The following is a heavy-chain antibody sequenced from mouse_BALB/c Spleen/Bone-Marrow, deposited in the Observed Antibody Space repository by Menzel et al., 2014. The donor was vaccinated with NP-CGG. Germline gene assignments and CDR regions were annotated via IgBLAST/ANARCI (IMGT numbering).Heavy chain of an antibody. CDR2: IDPANGNN. Sequence: EVQLQESGADLVKPGASVKLSCTASGFNIKDTYINWVRQRPEQGLEWIGRIDPANGNNKYDPKFQGKATITADTSSNTAYLQLSSLTSEDTVVYYCARDRGWCLDVWGAGTTVTVSS. V-gene: IGHV14-3*02. CDR3: ARDRGWCLDV. J-gene: IGHJ1*01. D-gene: IGHD2-14*01. CDR1: GFNIKDTY.